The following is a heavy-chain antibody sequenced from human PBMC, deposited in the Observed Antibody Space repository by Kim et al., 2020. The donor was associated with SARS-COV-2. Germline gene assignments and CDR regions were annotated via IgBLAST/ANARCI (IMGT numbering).Heavy chain of an antibody. Sequence: YYADSVKGRFTISRDNSKNTLYLQMNSLRAEDTAVYYCAKNIAVARYFDYWGQGTLVTVSS. J-gene: IGHJ4*02. D-gene: IGHD6-19*01. V-gene: IGHV3-23*01. CDR3: AKNIAVARYFDY.